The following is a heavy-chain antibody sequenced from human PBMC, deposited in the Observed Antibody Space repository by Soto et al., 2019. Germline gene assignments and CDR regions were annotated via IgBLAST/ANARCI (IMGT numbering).Heavy chain of an antibody. CDR3: ARLLQQSYYYYGMDV. J-gene: IGHJ6*02. CDR1: GYSFTSYW. Sequence: PGESLKISCKGSGYSFTSYWISWVRQMPGKGLEWMGRIDPSDSYTNYSPSFQGHVTISADKSISTAYLQWSSLKASDTAMYYCARLLQQSYYYYGMDVWGQGTTVTVS. D-gene: IGHD1-1*01. V-gene: IGHV5-10-1*01. CDR2: IDPSDSYT.